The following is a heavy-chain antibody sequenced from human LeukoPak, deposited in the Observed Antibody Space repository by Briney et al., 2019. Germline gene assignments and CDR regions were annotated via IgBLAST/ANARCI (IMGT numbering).Heavy chain of an antibody. CDR1: GGSISSYY. D-gene: IGHD1-26*01. CDR3: ATWIVGTTQRVDY. CDR2: IYYSGST. J-gene: IGHJ4*02. V-gene: IGHV4-59*08. Sequence: SETLSLTCTVSGGSISSYYWSWIRQPPGKGLEWIGYIYYSGSTNYNPSLKSRVTISVDTSKNQFSLKLTSVTAADTAVYYCATWIVGTTQRVDYWGQGTLVTVSS.